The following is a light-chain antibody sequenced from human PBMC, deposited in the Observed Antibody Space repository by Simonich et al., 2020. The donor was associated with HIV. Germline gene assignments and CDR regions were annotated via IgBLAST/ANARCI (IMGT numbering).Light chain of an antibody. CDR3: QQYYSTPLT. CDR2: GAS. V-gene: IGKV3-15*01. CDR1: QSISSN. J-gene: IGKJ4*01. Sequence: EIVMTQSPATLSVSPGERATLSCRASQSISSNLAWYQQKPGQAPRLLIYGASTRATGCPARFSGSGSGTEFTLTISSLQAGDVAVYYCQQYYSTPLTFGGGTKVEIK.